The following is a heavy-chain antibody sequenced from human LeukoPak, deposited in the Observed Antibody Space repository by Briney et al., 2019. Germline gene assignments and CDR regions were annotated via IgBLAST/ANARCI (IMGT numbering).Heavy chain of an antibody. Sequence: PSETLSLTCTVSGGSISSSSYYWGWIRQPPGKGLEWIGSIYYSGSTYYNPSLKSRVTISVDTSKNQFSLKLSSVTAADTAVYYCARGHPYEGSGYYTGIASGAATIYYYYMDVWGKGTTVTVSS. D-gene: IGHD3-3*01. CDR2: IYYSGST. J-gene: IGHJ6*03. CDR3: ARGHPYEGSGYYTGIASGAATIYYYYMDV. V-gene: IGHV4-39*07. CDR1: GGSISSSSYY.